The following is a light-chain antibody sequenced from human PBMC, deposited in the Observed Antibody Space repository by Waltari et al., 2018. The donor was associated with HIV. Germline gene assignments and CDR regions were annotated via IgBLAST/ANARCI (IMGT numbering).Light chain of an antibody. V-gene: IGLV2-23*02. Sequence: QSALTQPASVSGSPGQSITITCTGTSGDVGSSNLVSWYQQLPDKAPKLMIYGVSKRPSGVSNRFSGSKSGNTASLTISGLQAEDEADYYCCSYAGSSTYVFGTGTKVTVL. J-gene: IGLJ1*01. CDR2: GVS. CDR1: SGDVGSSNL. CDR3: CSYAGSSTYV.